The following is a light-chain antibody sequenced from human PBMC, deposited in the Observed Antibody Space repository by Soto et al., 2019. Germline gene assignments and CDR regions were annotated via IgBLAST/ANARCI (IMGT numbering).Light chain of an antibody. CDR1: SSDFGGSEF. J-gene: IGLJ3*02. V-gene: IGLV2-11*01. CDR3: CSYTYTYSV. CDR2: DAT. Sequence: QSALTQPRPVSASPGQSVAISCTKTSSDFGGSEFVSWYQQQPGKAPKLIIYDATQRPSGVPDRFSGSKSGDTASLTISGLQAEDEADYYCCSYTYTYSVFGGGTKLTVL.